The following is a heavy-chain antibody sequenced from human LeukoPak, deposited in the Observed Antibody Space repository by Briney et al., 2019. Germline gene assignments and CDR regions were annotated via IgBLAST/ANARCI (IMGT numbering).Heavy chain of an antibody. J-gene: IGHJ2*01. CDR2: ISYDGNGK. D-gene: IGHD4-17*01. V-gene: IGHV3-30*13. Sequence: GGSLRLSCAASGFTFSHFGMHWVRQAPGKGLEWVTAISYDGNGKYYADSVKGRFSISRDNSRNRMYLQMSSLRPEDTAVYYCARPNDYGDYRYFDLWGRGTLVTVFS. CDR1: GFTFSHFG. CDR3: ARPNDYGDYRYFDL.